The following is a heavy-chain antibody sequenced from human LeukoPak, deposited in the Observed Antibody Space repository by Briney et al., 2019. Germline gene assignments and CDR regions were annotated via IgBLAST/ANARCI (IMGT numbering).Heavy chain of an antibody. Sequence: SVKVSCKASGGTFSSYAISWVRQAPGRGLEWMGGIIPIFGTANYAQKFQGRVTITADESTSTAYMELSSLRSEDTAVYYCARVPPPWDLYFDYWGQGTLVTVSS. CDR3: ARVPPPWDLYFDY. CDR2: IIPIFGTA. J-gene: IGHJ4*02. D-gene: IGHD1-26*01. CDR1: GGTFSSYA. V-gene: IGHV1-69*13.